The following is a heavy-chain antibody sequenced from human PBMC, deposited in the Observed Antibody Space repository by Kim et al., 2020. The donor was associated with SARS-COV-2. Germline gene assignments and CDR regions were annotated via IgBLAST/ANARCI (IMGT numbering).Heavy chain of an antibody. D-gene: IGHD3-10*01. J-gene: IGHJ4*02. V-gene: IGHV3-23*03. Sequence: YADSWKGRFTIARDNAKTMLYRQMSSLRTEDTAVYYCGDYHGAGTHYTYWGQGALVTVSS. CDR3: GDYHGAGTHYTY.